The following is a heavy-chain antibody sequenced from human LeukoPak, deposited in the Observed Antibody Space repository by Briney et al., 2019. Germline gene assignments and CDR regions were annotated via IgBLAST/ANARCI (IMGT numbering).Heavy chain of an antibody. D-gene: IGHD2/OR15-2a*01. Sequence: PGGSLRLSCAAFGFTVSGNYMSWVRQAPGKGMEWVSIIYSGGSTYYADSVKGRFTISRDNSKNTLYLQINSLRAEDTAVYYCARFGNSAYDYWGQGTLVTVSS. CDR3: ARFGNSAYDY. CDR1: GFTVSGNY. V-gene: IGHV3-53*01. CDR2: IYSGGST. J-gene: IGHJ4*02.